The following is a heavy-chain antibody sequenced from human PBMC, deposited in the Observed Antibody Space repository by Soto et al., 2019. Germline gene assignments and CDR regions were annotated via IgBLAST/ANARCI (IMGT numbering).Heavy chain of an antibody. CDR2: ISYDGSNK. CDR3: AKDWDSSDFNWFDP. V-gene: IGHV3-30*18. CDR1: GFTFSSYG. J-gene: IGHJ5*02. Sequence: QVQLVESGGGVVQPGRSLRLSCAASGFTFSSYGMRWVRQAPGKGLEWVAGISYDGSNKYYADSVKGRFTISRHNSKNTLYLQMNSLRAEDTAVYYCAKDWDSSDFNWFDPWGQGTLVTVSS. D-gene: IGHD6-19*01.